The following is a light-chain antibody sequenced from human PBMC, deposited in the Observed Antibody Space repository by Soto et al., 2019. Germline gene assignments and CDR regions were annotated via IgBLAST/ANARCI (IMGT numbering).Light chain of an antibody. Sequence: EIVLTQSPATLSLSPGERATLSCRASQSVSSNLAWYQQKPGQAPRLLIYGVSTRATGIPARFSGSGSGTEFTLTISSLQSEDFAVYYCQQYTNWPPNTFGQGTRLEIK. CDR1: QSVSSN. CDR3: QQYTNWPPNT. V-gene: IGKV3-15*01. CDR2: GVS. J-gene: IGKJ5*01.